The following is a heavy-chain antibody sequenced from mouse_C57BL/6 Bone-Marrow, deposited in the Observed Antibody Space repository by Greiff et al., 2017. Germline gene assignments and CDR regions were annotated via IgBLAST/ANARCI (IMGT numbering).Heavy chain of an antibody. CDR3: TTIYYYGSSPLDY. D-gene: IGHD1-1*01. CDR1: GFNIKDDY. CDR2: IDPENGDT. J-gene: IGHJ2*01. Sequence: EVQLKQSGAELVRPGASVKLSCTASGFNIKDDYMHWVQQRPEKGLEWIGWIDPENGDTEYASKFQGKATITADTSSNTAYLQLSSLTSEDTAVYYCTTIYYYGSSPLDYWGQGTTLTVSA. V-gene: IGHV14-4*01.